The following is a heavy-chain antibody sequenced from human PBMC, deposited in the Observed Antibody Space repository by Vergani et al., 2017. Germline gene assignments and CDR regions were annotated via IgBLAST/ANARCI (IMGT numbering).Heavy chain of an antibody. Sequence: QLQLQESGPGLVKPSATLSLTCSVSGASIRSSNYYWGWIRPPPGKGLEWIAIIYYSGSTYYNPSLKSRVTISVDTSKNQFSLKLSSVTAADTAVYFCARHSTVEWLVKLGWIVPWGQGILVTVSS. V-gene: IGHV4-39*01. J-gene: IGHJ5*02. CDR2: IYYSGST. CDR3: ARHSTVEWLVKLGWIVP. D-gene: IGHD6-19*01. CDR1: GASIRSSNYY.